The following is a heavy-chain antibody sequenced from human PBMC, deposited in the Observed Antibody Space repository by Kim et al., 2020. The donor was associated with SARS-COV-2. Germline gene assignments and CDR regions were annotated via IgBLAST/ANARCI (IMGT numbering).Heavy chain of an antibody. CDR3: AKDPRAYCSGGSCYPYF. CDR2: ISYDGSNK. Sequence: GGSLRLSCAASGFTFSSYGMHWVRQAPGKGLEWVAVISYDGSNKYYADSVKGRFTISRDNSKNTLYLQMNSLRAEDTAVYYCAKDPRAYCSGGSCYPYF. CDR1: GFTFSSYG. J-gene: IGHJ4*01. D-gene: IGHD2-15*01. V-gene: IGHV3-30*18.